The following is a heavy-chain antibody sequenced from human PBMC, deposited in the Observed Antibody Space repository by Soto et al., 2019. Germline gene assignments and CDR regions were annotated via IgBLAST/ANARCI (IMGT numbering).Heavy chain of an antibody. CDR2: INSDGSST. Sequence: PKQGLVWVSRINSDGSSTSYADSVKGRFTISRDNAKNTLYLQMNSLRAEDTAVFYCARVHSSAPDYYYMDVWGKGTTVTVSS. V-gene: IGHV3-74*01. D-gene: IGHD6-25*01. CDR3: ARVHSSAPDYYYMDV. J-gene: IGHJ6*03.